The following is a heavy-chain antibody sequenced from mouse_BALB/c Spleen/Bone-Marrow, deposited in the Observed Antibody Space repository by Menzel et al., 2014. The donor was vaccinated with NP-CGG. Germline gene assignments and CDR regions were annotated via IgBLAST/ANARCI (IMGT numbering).Heavy chain of an antibody. CDR1: GFTFTDYY. D-gene: IGHD1-1*02. CDR3: ARDKGRGFFDY. Sequence: EVKLMESGGGLVQPGGSLRLSCATSGFTFTDYYMNWVRQPPGKALEWLGFIRNKANGYTTEYSASVKGRFTISRDNSQNILYLQMNTLRAEDSATYYCARDKGRGFFDYWGQGTTLTVSS. V-gene: IGHV7-3*02. CDR2: IRNKANGYTT. J-gene: IGHJ2*01.